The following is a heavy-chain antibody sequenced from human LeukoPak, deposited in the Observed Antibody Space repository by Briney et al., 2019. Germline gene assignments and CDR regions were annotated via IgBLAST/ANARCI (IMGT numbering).Heavy chain of an antibody. CDR2: INHSGST. V-gene: IGHV4-34*01. D-gene: IGHD3-10*01. J-gene: IGHJ6*03. Sequence: TSETLPLTCAVYGGSFSGYYWSWIRQPPGKGLEWIGEINHSGSTNYNPSLKSRVTISVDTSKNQFSLKPSSVTAADTAVYYCARGRYYGSGSYYYYYYYYMDVWGKGTTVTISS. CDR3: ARGRYYGSGSYYYYYYYYMDV. CDR1: GGSFSGYY.